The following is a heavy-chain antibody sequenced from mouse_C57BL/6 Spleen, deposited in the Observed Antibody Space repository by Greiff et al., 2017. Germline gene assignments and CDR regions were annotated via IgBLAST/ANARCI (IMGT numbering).Heavy chain of an antibody. CDR2: IDPETGGT. J-gene: IGHJ2*01. CDR3: TRGITPVVARFDY. V-gene: IGHV1-15*01. CDR1: GYTFTDYE. D-gene: IGHD1-1*01. Sequence: VQVVESGAELVRPGASVTLSCKASGYTFTDYEMHWVKQTPVHGLEWIGAIDPETGGTAYNQKFKGKAILTADKSSSTAYMERRSLTSEYSAVYYCTRGITPVVARFDYWGQGTTLTVSS.